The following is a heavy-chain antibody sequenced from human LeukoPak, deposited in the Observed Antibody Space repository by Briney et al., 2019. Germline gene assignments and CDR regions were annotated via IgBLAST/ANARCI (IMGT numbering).Heavy chain of an antibody. J-gene: IGHJ4*02. CDR3: ASPKMYSSGWYIDY. V-gene: IGHV4-39*01. D-gene: IGHD6-19*01. CDR2: IYYSGST. CDR1: GGSISSSSYY. Sequence: SETLSLTCTVSGGSISSSSYYWGWIRQPQGKGLEWIGSIYYSGSTYYNPSLKSRVTISVDTSKNQFSLKLSSVTAADTAVYYCASPKMYSSGWYIDYWGQGALVTVSS.